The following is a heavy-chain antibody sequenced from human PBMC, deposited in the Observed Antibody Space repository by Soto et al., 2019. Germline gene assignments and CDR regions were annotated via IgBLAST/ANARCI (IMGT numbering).Heavy chain of an antibody. J-gene: IGHJ4*02. CDR2: ISGSGGST. CDR1: GYTFSSYA. D-gene: IGHD2-15*01. Sequence: VGPLTLSCAASGYTFSSYAMSCVPQSPGKGVEWVSAISGSGGSTYYADSVKGRFTISRDNSKNTLYLQMNSLRAEDTAVYYCARDGGVAATLANYFDYWGQGTLVTVSS. CDR3: ARDGGVAATLANYFDY. V-gene: IGHV3-23*01.